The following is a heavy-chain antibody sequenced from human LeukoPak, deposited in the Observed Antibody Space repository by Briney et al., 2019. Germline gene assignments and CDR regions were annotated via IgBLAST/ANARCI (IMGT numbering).Heavy chain of an antibody. Sequence: SETLSLTCTVSGASISSSTYYWGWIRQPPGKGLEWIGSNTYYNPSLKSRVTISVDTSKNQFSLKLSSLTAADTAVYYCASSYSSSAQNIDYWGQGTLVTLSS. CDR2: NT. J-gene: IGHJ4*02. CDR3: ASSYSSSAQNIDY. V-gene: IGHV4-39*01. D-gene: IGHD6-6*01. CDR1: GASISSSTYY.